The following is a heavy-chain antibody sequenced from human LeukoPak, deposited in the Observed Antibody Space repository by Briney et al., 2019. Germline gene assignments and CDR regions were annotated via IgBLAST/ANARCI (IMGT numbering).Heavy chain of an antibody. CDR3: ARDRVSGYYIHSESGFDY. Sequence: WASVKVSCKAPGGTFSSYTISWVRQAPGQGLEWMGRTIPILGIANYAQKFQGSVTITADKSTSTAYMELSSLRSEDTAVYYCARDRVSGYYIHSESGFDYWGQGTLVTVSS. CDR1: GGTFSSYT. J-gene: IGHJ4*02. CDR2: TIPILGIA. D-gene: IGHD3-3*01. V-gene: IGHV1-69*04.